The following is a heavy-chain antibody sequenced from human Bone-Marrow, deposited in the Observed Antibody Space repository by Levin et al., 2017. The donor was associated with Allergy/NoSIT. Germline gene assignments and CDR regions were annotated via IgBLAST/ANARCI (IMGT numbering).Heavy chain of an antibody. CDR3: ATTDGSGSYFAFNI. J-gene: IGHJ3*02. D-gene: IGHD3-10*01. Sequence: PAASVKVSCKVSGNTLTEFSMHWVRQAPGKGLEWMGGVDPVDGEKIYGQKFQGRVTMTEDTSKDTAYMELSSLRSEDTAVYYCATTDGSGSYFAFNIWGQGTLVTVSS. V-gene: IGHV1-24*01. CDR2: VDPVDGEK. CDR1: GNTLTEFS.